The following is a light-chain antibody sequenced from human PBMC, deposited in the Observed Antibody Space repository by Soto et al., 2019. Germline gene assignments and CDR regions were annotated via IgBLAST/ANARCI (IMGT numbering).Light chain of an antibody. CDR3: QQSYSTPRT. CDR1: QSISSY. V-gene: IGKV1-39*01. J-gene: IGKJ2*01. CDR2: AAF. Sequence: DIQMTQSPSSLSASVGDRVTITCRASQSISSYLNWYQQKPGKAPKLLTYAAFSLQSGVPSRFSGSGSGTDFTLTISSLQPEDFAPYYCQQSYSTPRTFGQGTKLEIK.